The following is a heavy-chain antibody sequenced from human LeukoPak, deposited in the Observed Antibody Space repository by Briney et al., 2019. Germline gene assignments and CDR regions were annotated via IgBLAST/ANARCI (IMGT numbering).Heavy chain of an antibody. CDR3: ARDPGGYYDSSGYIGY. Sequence: ASVKVSCKASGYTFTSYGISWVRQAPGQGLEWMGWISAYNGNTNYAQKLQGRVTMTTDTSTSTAYMELSSLRSEDTAVYYCARDPGGYYDSSGYIGYWGQGTLVTVSS. CDR2: ISAYNGNT. D-gene: IGHD3-22*01. CDR1: GYTFTSYG. V-gene: IGHV1-18*01. J-gene: IGHJ4*02.